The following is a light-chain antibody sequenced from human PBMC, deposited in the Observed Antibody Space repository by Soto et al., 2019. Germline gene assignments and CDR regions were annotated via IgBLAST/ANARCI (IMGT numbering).Light chain of an antibody. CDR3: QQSYSVPYT. J-gene: IGKJ2*01. CDR2: AAS. CDR1: QSITTY. Sequence: DLQMTQSPSSLSASVGERVTITCRASQSITTYLNWYQHKPGKAPNLLIYAASTLQSGVPSRFSGSGSGTDFILTISSLQPEDSATYYCQQSYSVPYTFGQGTKVEIK. V-gene: IGKV1-39*01.